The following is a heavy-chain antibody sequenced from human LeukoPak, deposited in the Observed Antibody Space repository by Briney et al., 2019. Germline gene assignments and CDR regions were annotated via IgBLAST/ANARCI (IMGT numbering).Heavy chain of an antibody. D-gene: IGHD2-15*01. CDR2: IYPGDSDT. Sequence: GESLKISCQGSGYSFNSYWIAWVRQMPGNSLEWMGIIYPGDSDTRYSPSFRGQITISADKSINTAYLRWSSLKASDTAMYYCARAYYCGGSSCKLEYWGQGTLVTVSS. CDR3: ARAYYCGGSSCKLEY. V-gene: IGHV5-51*01. CDR1: GYSFNSYW. J-gene: IGHJ4*02.